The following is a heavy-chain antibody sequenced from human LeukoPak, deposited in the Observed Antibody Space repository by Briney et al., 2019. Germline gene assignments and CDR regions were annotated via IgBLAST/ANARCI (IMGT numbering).Heavy chain of an antibody. CDR3: ARDPYSRSWSYGMDV. CDR1: GFTFSTYW. V-gene: IGHV3-7*05. Sequence: GGSLRLSCTASGFTFSTYWMSWVRQTPEKGLEWVANIKEDGSEEVYVDSVKGRFTISRDNAKSSLYLQMNSLRTEDTAVYYCARDPYSRSWSYGMDVWGQGTTVTVSS. D-gene: IGHD6-13*01. CDR2: IKEDGSEE. J-gene: IGHJ6*02.